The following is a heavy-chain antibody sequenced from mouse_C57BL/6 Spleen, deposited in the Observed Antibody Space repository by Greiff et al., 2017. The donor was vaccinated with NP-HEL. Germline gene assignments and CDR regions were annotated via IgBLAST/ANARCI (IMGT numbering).Heavy chain of an antibody. CDR2: IYPGDGDT. Sequence: QVQLKQSGPELVKPGASVKISCKASGYAFSSSWMNWVKQRPGKGLEWIGRIYPGDGDTNYNGKFKGKATLTADKSSSTAYMQLSSLTSEDSAVYFCASWGPYYFDYWGQGTTLTVSS. V-gene: IGHV1-82*01. CDR1: GYAFSSSW. CDR3: ASWGPYYFDY. J-gene: IGHJ2*01.